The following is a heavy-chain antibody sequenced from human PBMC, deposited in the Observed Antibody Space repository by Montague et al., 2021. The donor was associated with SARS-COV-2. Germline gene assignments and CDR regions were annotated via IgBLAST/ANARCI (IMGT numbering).Heavy chain of an antibody. CDR2: IHHGGST. V-gene: IGHV4-34*01. D-gene: IGHD3-10*01. CDR3: ARLRDGVVPSPVLGVGPYYSYYYMDV. J-gene: IGHJ6*03. Sequence: SETLSLTCAVHGGSFSTYSWSWIRQPPGKGLEWIGEIHHGGSTNYNPSLKSRVTISADTSKNQFSLKLTSVAAADTAVYYCARLRDGVVPSPVLGVGPYYSYYYMDVWGRGTTATVSS. CDR1: GGSFSTYS.